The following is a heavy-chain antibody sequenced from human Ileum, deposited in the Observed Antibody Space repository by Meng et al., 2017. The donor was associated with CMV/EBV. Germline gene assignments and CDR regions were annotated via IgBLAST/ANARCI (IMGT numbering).Heavy chain of an antibody. CDR2: ISASGASK. Sequence: FIFGNYGMGGGRQAQGKGREWVAVISASGASKYYADSVKGRFTISRANSKNTVYLQMNGLRGEDTAVYYCARPPSDRSGYYYLLPYWGQGTLVTVSS. D-gene: IGHD3-22*01. J-gene: IGHJ4*02. CDR3: ARPPSDRSGYYYLLPY. CDR1: FIFGNYG. V-gene: IGHV3-23*01.